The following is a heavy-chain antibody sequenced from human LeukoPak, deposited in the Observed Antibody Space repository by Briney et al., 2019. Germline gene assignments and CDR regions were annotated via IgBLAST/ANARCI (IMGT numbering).Heavy chain of an antibody. CDR1: GYTFTGYY. D-gene: IGHD5-12*01. CDR2: MNPNSGNT. V-gene: IGHV1-8*03. J-gene: IGHJ3*02. CDR3: ARMLRRAKWPRDAFDI. Sequence: ASVKVSCKASGYTFTGYYMHWVRQATGQGLEWMGWMNPNSGNTGYAQKFQGRVTITRNTSISTAYMELSSLRSEDTAVYYCARMLRRAKWPRDAFDIWGQGTMVTVSS.